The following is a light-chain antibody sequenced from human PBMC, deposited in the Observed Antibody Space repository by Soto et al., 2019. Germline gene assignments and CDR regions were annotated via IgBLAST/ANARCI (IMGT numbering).Light chain of an antibody. V-gene: IGKV3-15*01. CDR1: HSVGTN. J-gene: IGKJ1*01. CDR2: GAS. Sequence: MTQSPDTLSVSPGDRVTLSCRASHSVGTNLAWYQQKPGQAPRLLIYGASARATDVPVRFSGSGSGTEFTLTISSLQSEDFATYYCQQYNNWPTWTFGPGTKVDIX. CDR3: QQYNNWPTWT.